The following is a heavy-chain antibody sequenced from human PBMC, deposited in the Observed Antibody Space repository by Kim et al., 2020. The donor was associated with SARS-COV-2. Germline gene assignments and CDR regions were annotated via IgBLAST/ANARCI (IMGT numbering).Heavy chain of an antibody. J-gene: IGHJ4*01. Sequence: GGSLRLSCAASGFTFSSYAMSWVRQAPGKGLEWVSAISGSGGSTYYADSVKGRFTITRDNSKTTLYLQMHSMRVEDKAEYDCARGGITMDRGANSGDHF. D-gene: IGHD3-10*01. CDR3: ARGGITMDRGANSGDHF. V-gene: IGHV3-23*01. CDR1: GFTFSSYA. CDR2: ISGSGGST.